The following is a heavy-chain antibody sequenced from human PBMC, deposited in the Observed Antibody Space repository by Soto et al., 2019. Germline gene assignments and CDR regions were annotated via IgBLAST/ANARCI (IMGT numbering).Heavy chain of an antibody. CDR3: ASGFYDSRGYSEAFGI. Sequence: SETLSLTCTVSGGSISGDHWNWIRQPPGKGLEWIAYVSSSGSTKYNPSLKSRVTISIDTTKNQFSLRLRSVTAADTAVYYCASGFYDSRGYSEAFGIWGQGTKVTVSS. J-gene: IGHJ3*02. CDR1: GGSISGDH. V-gene: IGHV4-59*01. CDR2: VSSSGST. D-gene: IGHD3-22*01.